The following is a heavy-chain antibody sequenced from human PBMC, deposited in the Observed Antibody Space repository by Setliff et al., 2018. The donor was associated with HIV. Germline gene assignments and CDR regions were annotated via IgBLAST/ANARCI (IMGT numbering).Heavy chain of an antibody. D-gene: IGHD3-22*01. Sequence: SETLSLTCTVSGGSISSYFWTWIRQSPEKGLEWIGYIYHYGSPNYNPSLKSRITMSVDTSKNQFSLKLSSVTAADTAVYYCAREEGGSSGYYYHYYYYMDVWGKGTTVTVSS. V-gene: IGHV4-59*12. CDR3: AREEGGSSGYYYHYYYYMDV. J-gene: IGHJ6*03. CDR2: IYHYGSP. CDR1: GGSISSYF.